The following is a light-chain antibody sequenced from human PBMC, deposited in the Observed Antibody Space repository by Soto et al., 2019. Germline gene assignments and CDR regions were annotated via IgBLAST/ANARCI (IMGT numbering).Light chain of an antibody. CDR3: QTWGTGIP. Sequence: QLVLTQSPSVAASLGASVKLTCTLSSAHSRYTIAWHQQQPEKGPRYLMKINSDGSLNKGDGIPGRFSGSSSGADRYLIISSVQSEDEAVYYCQTWGTGIPFGGGTKLTVL. J-gene: IGLJ2*01. V-gene: IGLV4-69*01. CDR1: SAHSRYT. CDR2: INSDGSL.